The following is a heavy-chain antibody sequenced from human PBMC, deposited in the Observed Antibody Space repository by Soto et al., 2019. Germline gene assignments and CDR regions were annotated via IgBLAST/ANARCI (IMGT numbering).Heavy chain of an antibody. CDR3: AKARWLQHLDY. Sequence: ESGGGVVQPGRSLRLSCAASGFTFSSYGMHWVRQAPGKGLEWVAVISYDGSNKYYADSVKGRFTISRDNSKNTLYLQMNSLRAEDTAVYYCAKARWLQHLDYWGQGTLGTVSS. CDR2: ISYDGSNK. V-gene: IGHV3-30*18. D-gene: IGHD5-18*01. CDR1: GFTFSSYG. J-gene: IGHJ4*02.